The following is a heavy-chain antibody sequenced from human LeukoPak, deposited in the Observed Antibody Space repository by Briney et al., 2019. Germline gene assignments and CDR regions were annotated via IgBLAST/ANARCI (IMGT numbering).Heavy chain of an antibody. CDR3: AREERLLWFGELYGVWFDP. D-gene: IGHD3-10*01. CDR2: IYYSGST. CDR1: GGYISSHY. Sequence: SETLSLTCTVSGGYISSHYWSWIRQPPGKGLEWIGYIYYSGSTNYNPSLKSRVTISVDTSKNQFSLKLSSVTAADTAVYYCAREERLLWFGELYGVWFDPWGQGTLVTVSS. J-gene: IGHJ5*02. V-gene: IGHV4-59*11.